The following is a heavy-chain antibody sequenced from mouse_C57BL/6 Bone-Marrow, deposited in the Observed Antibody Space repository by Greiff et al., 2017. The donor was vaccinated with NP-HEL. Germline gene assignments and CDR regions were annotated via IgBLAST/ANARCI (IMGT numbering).Heavy chain of an antibody. J-gene: IGHJ4*01. CDR1: GFNIKDDY. Sequence: VQLQQSGAELVRPGASVKLSCTASGFNIKDDYMHWVKQRPEQGLEWIGWIDPENGDTEYASKFQGKATITADTSSNTAYLQLSSLTSEDTAVYYCTTDLLLNYAMDYWGQGTSVTVSS. D-gene: IGHD1-1*01. CDR3: TTDLLLNYAMDY. CDR2: IDPENGDT. V-gene: IGHV14-4*01.